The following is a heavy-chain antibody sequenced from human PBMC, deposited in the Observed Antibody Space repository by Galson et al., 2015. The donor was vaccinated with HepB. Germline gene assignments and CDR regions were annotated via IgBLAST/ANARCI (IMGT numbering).Heavy chain of an antibody. V-gene: IGHV1-8*01. D-gene: IGHD4-23*01. CDR1: GYTFASYD. Sequence: SVKVSCKASGYTFASYDINWVRQATGQGLEWMGWMNPNSGNTGYGQKFQGRVTMTRNTSISTAYMELNSLRSEDTAVYYCAGGYGGSKTGDYWGQGTLVTVSS. J-gene: IGHJ4*02. CDR2: MNPNSGNT. CDR3: AGGYGGSKTGDY.